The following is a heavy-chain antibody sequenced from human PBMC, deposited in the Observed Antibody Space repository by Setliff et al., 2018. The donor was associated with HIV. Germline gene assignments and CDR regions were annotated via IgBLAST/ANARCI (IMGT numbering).Heavy chain of an antibody. Sequence: GESLKISCKGSGYSFTNYWIGRVRQIPGKGLEWMGIIYPGDSNITYSPSFQGQVTISADKSISTAYLRWSSLQASDTAMYYCARRYKYYYATTGCTFDLWGQGTMVTVSS. CDR2: IYPGDSNI. J-gene: IGHJ3*01. D-gene: IGHD3-10*01. CDR1: GYSFTNYW. CDR3: ARRYKYYYATTGCTFDL. V-gene: IGHV5-51*01.